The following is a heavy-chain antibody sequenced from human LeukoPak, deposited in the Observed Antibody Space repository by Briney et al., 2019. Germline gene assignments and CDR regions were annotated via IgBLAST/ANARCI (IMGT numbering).Heavy chain of an antibody. CDR3: ARGTAVAHDY. Sequence: SETLSLTCTVSGGSISSGGYYWSWIRQHPGKGLEWIGYIYYSGSTYYNPSLKSRVTISVDTSKNQFSLKLSSVTAADTAVYYCARGTAVAHDYWGQGTLVTVSS. V-gene: IGHV4-31*03. D-gene: IGHD6-19*01. J-gene: IGHJ4*02. CDR1: GGSISSGGYY. CDR2: IYYSGST.